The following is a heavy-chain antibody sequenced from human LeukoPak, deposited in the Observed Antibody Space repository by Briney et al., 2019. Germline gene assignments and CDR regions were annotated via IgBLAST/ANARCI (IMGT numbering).Heavy chain of an antibody. CDR3: AGQYSVPKYYYGLDV. CDR1: GGSISSGGYS. D-gene: IGHD2-15*01. V-gene: IGHV4-30-2*01. Sequence: SETLSLTCAVSGGSISSGGYSWSWIRQPPGKGLEWIGYIYHSGSTYYNPSLKSRVTISVDRSKNQFSLKLSSVTAADTAVYYCAGQYSVPKYYYGLDVWGQGTTVTVSS. CDR2: IYHSGST. J-gene: IGHJ6*02.